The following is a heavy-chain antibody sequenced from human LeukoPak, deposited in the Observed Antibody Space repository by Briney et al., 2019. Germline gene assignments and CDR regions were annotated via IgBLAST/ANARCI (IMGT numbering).Heavy chain of an antibody. D-gene: IGHD1-1*01. Sequence: GTSLRLSCAASGFTFSSYAMHWVRQAPGKGLEWVAVISNDGSKKYYANSVKGRFTIYRDNLKDTLYLQMSSLRDDDTAVYYCARAPRYSWHGPGIYWGQGTLVTVSS. J-gene: IGHJ4*02. V-gene: IGHV3-30*04. CDR2: ISNDGSKK. CDR1: GFTFSSYA. CDR3: ARAPRYSWHGPGIY.